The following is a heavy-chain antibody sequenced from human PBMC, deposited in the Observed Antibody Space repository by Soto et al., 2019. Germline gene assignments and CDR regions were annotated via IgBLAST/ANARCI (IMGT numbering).Heavy chain of an antibody. D-gene: IGHD6-13*01. CDR2: ISWNSGSI. Sequence: GGSLRLSCVASGLTFGEYAMNWVRQAPGKGLEWVSGISWNSGSIGYADSVKGRFTISRDNAKNSLYLQMNSLRAEDTALYYCVKDTIAAGTTTISNPWGQGTLVTVSS. CDR1: GLTFGEYA. V-gene: IGHV3-9*01. CDR3: VKDTIAAGTTTISNP. J-gene: IGHJ5*02.